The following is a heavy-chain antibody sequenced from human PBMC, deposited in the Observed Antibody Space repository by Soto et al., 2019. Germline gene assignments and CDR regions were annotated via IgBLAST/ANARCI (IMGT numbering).Heavy chain of an antibody. V-gene: IGHV3-30*18. CDR3: AKDSGGYSYGINFDY. D-gene: IGHD5-18*01. J-gene: IGHJ4*02. CDR1: GFTFSSYG. CDR2: ISYDGSNK. Sequence: QVQLVESGGGVVQPGRSLRLSYAASGFTFSSYGMHWVRQAPGKGLEWVAVISYDGSNKYYADSVKGRFTISRDNSKNTLYLQMNSLRAEDTAVYYCAKDSGGYSYGINFDYWGQGTLVTVSS.